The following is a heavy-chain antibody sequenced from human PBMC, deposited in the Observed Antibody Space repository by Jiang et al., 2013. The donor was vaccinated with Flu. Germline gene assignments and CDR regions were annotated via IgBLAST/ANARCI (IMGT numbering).Heavy chain of an antibody. CDR3: ARDSDWAFDY. CDR1: GFIFSSYS. D-gene: IGHD3-9*01. V-gene: IGHV3-48*02. CDR2: ISRTFAI. Sequence: LVQPGGSLRLSCAASGFIFSSYSINWVRQAPGKGLEWISYISRTFAIYYADSVKGRFTISRDNAKNSLYLQMNSLRDEDTAVYYCARDSDWAFDYWGQGTLVTVSS. J-gene: IGHJ4*02.